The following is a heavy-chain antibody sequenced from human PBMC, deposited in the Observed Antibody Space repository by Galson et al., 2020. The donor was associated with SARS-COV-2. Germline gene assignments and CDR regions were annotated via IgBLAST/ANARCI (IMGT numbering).Heavy chain of an antibody. CDR1: GYSFTSYW. D-gene: IGHD4-4*01. Sequence: GESLKISCKGSGYSFTSYWIGWVRQMPGKGLEWMGIIYPGDSDTRYSPSFQGQVTISADKSISTAYLQWSSLKASDTAMYYCARLRTTNSNSPLRWFDPWGQGTLVTVSS. J-gene: IGHJ5*02. V-gene: IGHV5-51*01. CDR3: ARLRTTNSNSPLRWFDP. CDR2: IYPGDSDT.